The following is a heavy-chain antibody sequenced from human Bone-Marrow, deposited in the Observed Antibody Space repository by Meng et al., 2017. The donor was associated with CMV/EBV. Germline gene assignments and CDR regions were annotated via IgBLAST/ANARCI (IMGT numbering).Heavy chain of an antibody. CDR1: GYSIGSGYY. J-gene: IGHJ4*02. V-gene: IGHV4-38-2*02. D-gene: IGHD1-26*01. Sequence: SETLSLTCTVSGYSIGSGYYWGWIRQPPGKGLEWIGSIYHSGSTYYNPSLKSRVTISVDTSKNQFSLKLSSVTAADTAVYYCARAAPFSGSYWVDYWGQGTLVTVSS. CDR3: ARAAPFSGSYWVDY. CDR2: IYHSGST.